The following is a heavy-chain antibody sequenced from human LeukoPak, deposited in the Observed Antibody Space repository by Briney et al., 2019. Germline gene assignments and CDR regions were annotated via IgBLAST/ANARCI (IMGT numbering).Heavy chain of an antibody. J-gene: IGHJ5*02. CDR2: IYTSGNT. Sequence: SETLSLTCTVSGGSISSYYWSWIRQPAGKGLEWIGRIYTSGNTNYNPSLKSRVTMSLDKSKDQFSLKLSSVTAADTAVYYCATDYYDSSGYPNWFDPWGQGTLVTVSS. CDR3: ATDYYDSSGYPNWFDP. D-gene: IGHD3-22*01. CDR1: GGSISSYY. V-gene: IGHV4-4*07.